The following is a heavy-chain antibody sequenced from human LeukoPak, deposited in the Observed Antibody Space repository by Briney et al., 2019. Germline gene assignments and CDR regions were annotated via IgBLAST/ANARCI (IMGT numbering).Heavy chain of an antibody. CDR2: ISAYNGNT. Sequence: GASVKVSCKASGYTFTSYGISWVRQAPGQGLEWMGWISAYNGNTNYAQKLQGRVTMTTDTSTSTAYMELRSLRSDDTAVYYCARDPYGRLRYFWGPTYNWFDPWGQGTLVTVSP. J-gene: IGHJ5*02. CDR3: ARDPYGRLRYFWGPTYNWFDP. CDR1: GYTFTSYG. V-gene: IGHV1-18*01. D-gene: IGHD3-9*01.